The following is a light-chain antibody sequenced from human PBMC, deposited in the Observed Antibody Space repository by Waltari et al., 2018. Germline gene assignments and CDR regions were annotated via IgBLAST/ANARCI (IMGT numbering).Light chain of an antibody. J-gene: IGKJ1*01. V-gene: IGKV3-20*01. CDR2: GTS. CDR3: LQYDTSPKT. Sequence: EIVLTQSPATLSLSPGDTATPSCRARHSFSSDYLAWYQQRPGQAPRLLISGTSSRATGIPDRFSGSGSGTDFTLTISRLEPEDFAVYYCLQYDTSPKTFGQGTKVDI. CDR1: HSFSSDY.